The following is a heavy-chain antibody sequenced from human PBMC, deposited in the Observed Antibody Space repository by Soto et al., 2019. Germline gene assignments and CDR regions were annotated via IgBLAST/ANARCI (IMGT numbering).Heavy chain of an antibody. CDR1: GFTFSSYA. V-gene: IGHV3-23*01. Sequence: EVQLLDSGGGLVQPGGSLRLSCAASGFTFSSYAMNWVRQAPGKGLEWGSVISGSGDSTYYADSVKGRFTISRDNSKNMLNLHRGSRRAADTGVYDCVRGGPGTYVDYWGDGTQFTVPS. CDR3: VRGGPGTYVDY. CDR2: ISGSGDST. D-gene: IGHD6-13*01. J-gene: IGHJ4*01.